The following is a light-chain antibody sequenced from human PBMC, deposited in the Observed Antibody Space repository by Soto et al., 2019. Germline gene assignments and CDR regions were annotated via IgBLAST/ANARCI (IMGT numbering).Light chain of an antibody. CDR3: CSYAHTSRV. CDR1: SGDIGAYNY. Sequence: QSALTQPRSVSGFPGQSVTFSCTGTSGDIGAYNYVSWYQFHPGKAPKMIIYDVNKRPSGVPDRFSGSKSGNTASLTISWLQAEDEADYYCCSYAHTSRVFGGGTKVTVL. CDR2: DVN. J-gene: IGLJ3*02. V-gene: IGLV2-11*01.